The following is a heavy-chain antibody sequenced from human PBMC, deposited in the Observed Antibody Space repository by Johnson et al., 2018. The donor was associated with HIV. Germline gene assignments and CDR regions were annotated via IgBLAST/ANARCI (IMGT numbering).Heavy chain of an antibody. J-gene: IGHJ3*02. CDR1: GFNFDNYA. CDR2: ISWNSANI. Sequence: VQLVEYGGGLVQPGRSLRLSCAASGFNFDNYAMHWVRQAPGKGLEWVSGISWNSANIGHADSVKGRFTISRDNAKSSLYLQMNSLRAEDTALYYCARGAYYYDSSGGNDAFDIWGRGTMVTVSS. CDR3: ARGAYYYDSSGGNDAFDI. D-gene: IGHD3-22*01. V-gene: IGHV3-9*01.